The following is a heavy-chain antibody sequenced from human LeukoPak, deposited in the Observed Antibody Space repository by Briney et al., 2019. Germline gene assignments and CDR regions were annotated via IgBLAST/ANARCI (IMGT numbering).Heavy chain of an antibody. D-gene: IGHD6-19*01. J-gene: IGHJ4*02. Sequence: GGSLRLSCAASGFTFSNSAMYLVRQAPGKGLEFVSVISTNGDRTYYAHSVKGRFTISRDNSKNTLYLQMGSLRADDMAVYYCARGVAISSSGWYDTFDYWGQGALVTVSS. CDR3: ARGVAISSSGWYDTFDY. CDR2: ISTNGDRT. V-gene: IGHV3-64*01. CDR1: GFTFSNSA.